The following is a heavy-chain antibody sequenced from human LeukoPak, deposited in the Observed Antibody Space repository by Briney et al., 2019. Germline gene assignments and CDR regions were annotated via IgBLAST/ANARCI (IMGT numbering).Heavy chain of an antibody. CDR2: ISSSGST. CDR1: GDSISSGDYY. CDR3: ARGRRWLPIGIFDY. J-gene: IGHJ4*02. V-gene: IGHV4-61*02. D-gene: IGHD5-24*01. Sequence: PSQTLSLTCTVSGDSISSGDYYWSWIRQPAGKGLEWIGRISSSGSTNYNPSLKSRVTISVDTSKNQFSLKLSSVTAADTAVYYCARGRRWLPIGIFDYWGQGTLVTVSS.